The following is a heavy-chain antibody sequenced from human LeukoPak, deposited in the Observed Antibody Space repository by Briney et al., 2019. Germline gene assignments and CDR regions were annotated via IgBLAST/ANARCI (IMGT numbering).Heavy chain of an antibody. D-gene: IGHD5-12*01. V-gene: IGHV1-69*13. CDR2: IIPIFGTA. Sequence: SVKVSCKASGGTFSSYAISWVRQAPGQGLEWMGGIIPIFGTANYAQKFQGRVTITADESTSTAYMELSSLRSEDTAVYYCARGRDHSGYDSYFDYWGQGTLVTVSS. CDR3: ARGRDHSGYDSYFDY. CDR1: GGTFSSYA. J-gene: IGHJ4*02.